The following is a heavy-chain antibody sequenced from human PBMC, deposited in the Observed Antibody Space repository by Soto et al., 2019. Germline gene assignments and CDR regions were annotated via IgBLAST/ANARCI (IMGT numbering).Heavy chain of an antibody. J-gene: IGHJ4*02. CDR3: ARIPYDNSGTIFDY. D-gene: IGHD3-22*01. CDR1: GITVSSYY. V-gene: IGHV3-53*01. CDR2: IYAGTIT. Sequence: LRLSCAVSGITVSSYYMSWVRQAAGKGLEWVSVIYAGTITYYADSVKGRFTIYRDNSKNTLNLEMNSLRVEDTAVYYCARIPYDNSGTIFDYWGQGTLVTVSS.